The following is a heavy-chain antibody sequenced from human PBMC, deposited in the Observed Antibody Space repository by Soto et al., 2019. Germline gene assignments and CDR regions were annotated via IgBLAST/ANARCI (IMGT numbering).Heavy chain of an antibody. CDR1: GYTFTSYG. J-gene: IGHJ3*02. D-gene: IGHD6-13*01. CDR2: ISAYNGNT. V-gene: IGHV1-18*01. Sequence: GASVKVSCKASGYTFTSYGISWVRQAPGQGLEWMGWISAYNGNTNYAQKLQGRVTMTTDTSTSTAYMELRSLRSDDTAVYYCARDRRIAAAGTSAFDIWGQGTMVTVSS. CDR3: ARDRRIAAAGTSAFDI.